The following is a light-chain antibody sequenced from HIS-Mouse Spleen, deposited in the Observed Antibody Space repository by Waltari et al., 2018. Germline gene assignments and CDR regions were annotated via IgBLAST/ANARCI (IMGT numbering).Light chain of an antibody. CDR2: GKT. J-gene: IGLJ3*02. Sequence: SSELTQDPAVSVALGQPVRITCQGDSRRCHYASWYQQKPGQAPVLVIFGKTNRPSGIPDRFSGSSSGNTASLTITGAQAEDEADYYCNSRDSSGNHLEVFGGGTKLTVL. CDR1: SRRCHY. V-gene: IGLV3-19*01. CDR3: NSRDSSGNHLEV.